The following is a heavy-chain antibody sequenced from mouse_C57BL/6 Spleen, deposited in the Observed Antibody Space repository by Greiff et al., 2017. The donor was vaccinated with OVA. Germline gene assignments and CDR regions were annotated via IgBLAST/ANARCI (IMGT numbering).Heavy chain of an antibody. J-gene: IGHJ3*01. D-gene: IGHD2-12*01. Sequence: QVQLKQSGAELVRPGASVTLSCKASGYTFTDYEMNWVKQTPVHGLEWIGAIDPDTGGTAYNQKFKGKAILTADKSSSTAYMELRSLTSEDSAVYYGTIPTHDEGAYWGQGTLVTVSA. CDR3: TIPTHDEGAY. CDR1: GYTFTDYE. V-gene: IGHV1-15*01. CDR2: IDPDTGGT.